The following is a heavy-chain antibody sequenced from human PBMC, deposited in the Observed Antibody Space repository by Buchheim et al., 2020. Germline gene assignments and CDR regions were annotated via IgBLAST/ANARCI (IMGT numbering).Heavy chain of an antibody. CDR3: VVLPAAIGYSYYYGLDV. D-gene: IGHD2-2*01. Sequence: EVQLLESGGGLVQPGGSLRLSCAASGLTFSSYAMSWVRQAPGKGLEWVSVISGSGSSTYYADSVKGRFTISRDNSKNTLYLQMNRLRADDTAVYYCVVLPAAIGYSYYYGLDVWGQGTT. CDR1: GLTFSSYA. CDR2: ISGSGSST. J-gene: IGHJ6*02. V-gene: IGHV3-23*01.